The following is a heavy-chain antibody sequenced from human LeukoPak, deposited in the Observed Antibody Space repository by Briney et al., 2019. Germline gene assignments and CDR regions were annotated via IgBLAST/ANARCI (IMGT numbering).Heavy chain of an antibody. CDR2: IRSKAYGGTT. CDR3: TRDRGLRITILGVVIPHDDYGMDV. Sequence: GGSLRLSCTASGFTFGDYAMSWVRQAPGKGLEWVGFIRSKAYGGTTEYAASVKGRFTIPRDDSKSIAYLQMNSLKTEDTAVYYCTRDRGLRITILGVVIPHDDYGMDVWGQGTTVTVSS. CDR1: GFTFGDYA. J-gene: IGHJ6*02. D-gene: IGHD3-3*01. V-gene: IGHV3-49*04.